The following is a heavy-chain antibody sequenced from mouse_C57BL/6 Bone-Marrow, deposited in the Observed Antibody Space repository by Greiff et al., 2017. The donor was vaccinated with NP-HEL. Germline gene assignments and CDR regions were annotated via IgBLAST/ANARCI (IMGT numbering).Heavy chain of an antibody. J-gene: IGHJ3*01. V-gene: IGHV1-81*01. CDR1: GYTFTSYG. Sequence: QVQLKESGAELARPGASVKLSCKASGYTFTSYGISWVKQRTGQGLEWIGEIYPRSGNTYYNEKFKGKATLTADKSSSPAYMELRSLTSEDSAVYFCARRSYYGPFAYWGQGTLVTVSA. CDR2: IYPRSGNT. CDR3: ARRSYYGPFAY. D-gene: IGHD1-1*01.